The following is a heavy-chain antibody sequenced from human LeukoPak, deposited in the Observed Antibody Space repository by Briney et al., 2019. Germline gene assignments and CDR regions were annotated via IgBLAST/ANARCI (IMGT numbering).Heavy chain of an antibody. J-gene: IGHJ4*02. V-gene: IGHV3-49*05. CDR2: TRSEAYDTTP. D-gene: IGHD5-12*01. Sequence: NPGQSLRLSCTASGFTFGDYGMSWFRQAPGKGLEWVGFTRSEAYDTTPQYGASVKGRFTISKDDSRRIAFLQMSGLKTEDTAVYYCSRAAGYDFILEYWGQGTLVTVSS. CDR1: GFTFGDYG. CDR3: SRAAGYDFILEY.